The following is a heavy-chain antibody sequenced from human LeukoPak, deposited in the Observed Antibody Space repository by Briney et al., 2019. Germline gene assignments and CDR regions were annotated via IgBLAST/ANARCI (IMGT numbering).Heavy chain of an antibody. V-gene: IGHV3-53*05. J-gene: IGHJ4*02. CDR3: AKLGADSSGYWTESGGPDYFDY. Sequence: PGGSLRLSCAASGFTVSSNDMNWVRQAPGKGLEWVSVIYSGGSTYYADSVRGRFTISRDNSKNTLYLQMNSLRAEDTAAYYCAKLGADSSGYWTESGGPDYFDYWGQGTLVTVSS. D-gene: IGHD3-22*01. CDR1: GFTVSSND. CDR2: IYSGGST.